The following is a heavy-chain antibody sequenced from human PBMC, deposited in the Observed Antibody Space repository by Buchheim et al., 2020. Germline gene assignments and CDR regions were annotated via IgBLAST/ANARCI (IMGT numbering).Heavy chain of an antibody. J-gene: IGHJ4*02. CDR2: LYNSGST. V-gene: IGHV4-39*01. CDR3: ASGWNAIDY. D-gene: IGHD1-1*01. Sequence: QLQLQESGPGLVKPSETLSLTCNVSGGSISSSSFYWGWMRQPPGKGLEWIGSLYNSGSTYYNSSLKSRVTISVQTSKNNFSLRLTSVTAADTAVYYSASGWNAIDYWGQGTL. CDR1: GGSISSSSFY.